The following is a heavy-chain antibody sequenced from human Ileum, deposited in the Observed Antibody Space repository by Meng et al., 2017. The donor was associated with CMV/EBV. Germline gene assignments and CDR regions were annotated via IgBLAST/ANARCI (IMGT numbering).Heavy chain of an antibody. V-gene: IGHV3-23*01. D-gene: IGHD3-3*01. Sequence: GESLKISCAASGFTFGSYGMSWVRQAPGKGLEWVSAISGSGGSTYYADSVKGRFTISRDNSKNTLYLQMNSLRAEDTAVYYCAKGYHYYDFWSGPQYVDAFDIWGQGTMVTVSS. J-gene: IGHJ3*02. CDR3: AKGYHYYDFWSGPQYVDAFDI. CDR2: ISGSGGST. CDR1: GFTFGSYG.